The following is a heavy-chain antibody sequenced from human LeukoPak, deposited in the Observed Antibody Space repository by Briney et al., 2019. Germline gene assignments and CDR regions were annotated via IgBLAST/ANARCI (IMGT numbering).Heavy chain of an antibody. CDR1: GYTFTSYD. D-gene: IGHD3-10*01. CDR3: ARGRGALVRGVRRNWFDP. J-gene: IGHJ5*02. V-gene: IGHV1-8*03. CDR2: MDPNSGDT. Sequence: GASVKVSCRASGYTFTSYDINWVRQATGQGLEWMGWMDPNSGDTGYPQKFQGRLTITRNTSISTTYMELSSLRSEDTAVYYCARGRGALVRGVRRNWFDPRGQGTLVTVSS.